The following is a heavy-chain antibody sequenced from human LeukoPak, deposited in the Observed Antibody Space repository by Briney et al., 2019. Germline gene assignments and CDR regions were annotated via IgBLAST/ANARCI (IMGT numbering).Heavy chain of an antibody. CDR1: GFTLADYP. V-gene: IGHV3-49*04. CDR2: IRAKPYGATT. J-gene: IGHJ6*03. Sequence: PGGSLRLSCTTCGFTLADYPVTWVRQAPGKGLEWVAFIRAKPYGATTEYAASVKGRFIISRDDSKSIAYLQMNSLKTEDTAVYYCASGWSRTKGYYYHYYIDVWGKGTTVIVSS. D-gene: IGHD3-3*01. CDR3: ASGWSRTKGYYYHYYIDV.